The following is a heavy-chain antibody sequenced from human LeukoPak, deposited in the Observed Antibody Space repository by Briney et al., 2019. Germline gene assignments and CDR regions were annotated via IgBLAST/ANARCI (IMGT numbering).Heavy chain of an antibody. CDR2: ISYDESNK. Sequence: GGSLRLSCAASGFTFSSSAMHWVRQAPGKGLEWVAVISYDESNKYYADSVKGRFTISRDNAKNTLYLQMNSLRAEDTAVYYCARGTDTKPFWSGYWVDVWGQGTTVTVSS. J-gene: IGHJ6*02. CDR1: GFTFSSSA. D-gene: IGHD3-3*01. V-gene: IGHV3-30*03. CDR3: ARGTDTKPFWSGYWVDV.